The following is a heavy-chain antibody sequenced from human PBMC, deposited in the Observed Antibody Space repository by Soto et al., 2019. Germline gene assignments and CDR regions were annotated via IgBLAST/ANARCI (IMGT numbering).Heavy chain of an antibody. V-gene: IGHV3-74*01. CDR2: INTDGSST. CDR3: ARSYWVPTY. Sequence: GGSLRLSCAASGFTFSSYWMLWVRQAPGEGLVWVSRINTDGSSTNHADSVKGRFTISRDNAKNTLYLQMNSLRVEDTAVYYCARSYWVPTYWGQGTLVTVSS. CDR1: GFTFSSYW. J-gene: IGHJ4*02. D-gene: IGHD2-15*01.